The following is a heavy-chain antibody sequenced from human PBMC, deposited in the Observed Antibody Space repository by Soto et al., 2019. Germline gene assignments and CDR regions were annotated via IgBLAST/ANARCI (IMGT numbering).Heavy chain of an antibody. Sequence: GGSLRLSCEASGFTFSGFDMHWVRQPTGKGLEWVSSIGTAGDTYYAVSVKGRFTVSRDNAKNSLSLQMNSLRAGDMAVYFCAKSQEIGTHFFDSWGQGTQVTVSS. CDR2: IGTAGDT. J-gene: IGHJ4*02. CDR3: AKSQEIGTHFFDS. V-gene: IGHV3-13*01. CDR1: GFTFSGFD. D-gene: IGHD6-13*01.